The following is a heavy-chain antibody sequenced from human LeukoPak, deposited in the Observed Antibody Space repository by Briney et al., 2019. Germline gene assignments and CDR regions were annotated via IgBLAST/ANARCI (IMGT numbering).Heavy chain of an antibody. CDR3: ARDMYYDILTGYYNRAFDI. J-gene: IGHJ3*02. CDR1: GFTFSSYW. V-gene: IGHV3-7*03. CDR2: IKQDGREK. Sequence: PGGSLRLSCAASGFTFSSYWMSWVRQAPGKGLEWVANIKQDGREKYYVDSVKGRFTISRDNAKNSLYLQMNSLRAEDTAVYYCARDMYYDILTGYYNRAFDIWGQGTMVTVSS. D-gene: IGHD3-9*01.